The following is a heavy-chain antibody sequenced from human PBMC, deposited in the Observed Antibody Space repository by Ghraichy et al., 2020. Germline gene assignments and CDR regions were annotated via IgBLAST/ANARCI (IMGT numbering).Heavy chain of an antibody. CDR2: IYSGGST. D-gene: IGHD6-25*01. CDR3: ARGAAAESFDY. Sequence: GGSLRLSCTASGFTVSSNYMSWVRQAPGKGLEWVSVIYSGGSTYYADSVKGRFTISRDNSKNTLCLQMNSLRAEDTAVYYCARGAAAESFDYWGQGTLVTVSS. CDR1: GFTVSSNY. V-gene: IGHV3-66*01. J-gene: IGHJ4*02.